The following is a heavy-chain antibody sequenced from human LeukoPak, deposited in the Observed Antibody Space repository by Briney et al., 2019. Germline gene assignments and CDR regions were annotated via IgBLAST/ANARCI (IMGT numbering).Heavy chain of an antibody. Sequence: SETLSLTCSVYGGSFSGYYWSWIRQPPGKGLEWIGEINHSGSTNYNPSLKSRVTISVDTSKNQFSLKLSSVTAADTAVYYCARGLDAFDIWGQGTMVTVSS. CDR2: INHSGST. CDR3: ARGLDAFDI. V-gene: IGHV4-34*01. J-gene: IGHJ3*02. CDR1: GGSFSGYY.